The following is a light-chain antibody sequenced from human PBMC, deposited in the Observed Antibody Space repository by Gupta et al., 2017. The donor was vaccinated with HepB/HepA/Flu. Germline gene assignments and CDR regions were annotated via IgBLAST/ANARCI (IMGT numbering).Light chain of an antibody. CDR2: DAS. J-gene: IGKJ4*01. CDR1: QSVSSY. V-gene: IGKV3-11*01. CDR3: QQRSRWPPLT. Sequence: DIVLTQSPATLSLSPGEIATLSCRASQSVSSYLAWYQQKPGQAPRLLIYDASNRASGIPVRFVGSGSGTDFTLTIYYREPEDFAVYYCQQRSRWPPLTFGGGTRVEIK.